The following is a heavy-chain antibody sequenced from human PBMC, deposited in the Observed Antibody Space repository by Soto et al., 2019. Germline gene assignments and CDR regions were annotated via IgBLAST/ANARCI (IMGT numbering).Heavy chain of an antibody. J-gene: IGHJ4*02. CDR3: ARGSYYSRPYFDY. CDR1: GGSISSGGYY. CDR2: IYYSGST. Sequence: PSETLSLTCTVSGGSISSGGYYWSWIRQHPGKGLEWIGYIYYSGSTYYNPSLKSRVTISVDTSKNQFSLKLSSVTAADTAVYYCARGSYYSRPYFDYWGQGTLVTVSS. D-gene: IGHD2-15*01. V-gene: IGHV4-31*03.